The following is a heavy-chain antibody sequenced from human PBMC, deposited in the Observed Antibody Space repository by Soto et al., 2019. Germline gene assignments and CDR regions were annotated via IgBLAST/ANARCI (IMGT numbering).Heavy chain of an antibody. D-gene: IGHD3-3*01. CDR2: ISGSGGST. CDR3: AKVEGFEDFWSGYPTRYYFDY. Sequence: LRLSFAASGFTFSSYAMSWVRQAPGKGLEWVSAISGSGGSTYYADSVKGRFTISRDNSKNTLYLQMNSLRAEDTAVYYCAKVEGFEDFWSGYPTRYYFDYWGQGTLVTVSS. V-gene: IGHV3-23*01. J-gene: IGHJ4*02. CDR1: GFTFSSYA.